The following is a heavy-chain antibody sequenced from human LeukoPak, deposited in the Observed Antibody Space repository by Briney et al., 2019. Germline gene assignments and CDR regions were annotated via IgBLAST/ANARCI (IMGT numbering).Heavy chain of an antibody. J-gene: IGHJ4*02. D-gene: IGHD3-10*01. CDR2: ISWNSGSI. Sequence: GRSLRLSCAASGFTFDDYAMHWVRQAPGKGLEWVSGISWNSGSIGYADSVKGRFTISRDNAKNSLYLQMNSLRAEDTALYYCAKDIGRFGELLPFDYWGQGTLVTVSS. V-gene: IGHV3-9*01. CDR3: AKDIGRFGELLPFDY. CDR1: GFTFDDYA.